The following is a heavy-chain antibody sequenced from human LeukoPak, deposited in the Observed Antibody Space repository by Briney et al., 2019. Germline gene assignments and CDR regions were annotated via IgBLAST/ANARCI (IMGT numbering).Heavy chain of an antibody. Sequence: PSETLSLTCIVSGDSINTSSSYWAWIRQPPGKGLEWIATIYYGGSTYHNPSLKSRVSISIDTSKNQFSLRMSSVTAADTAVYYCARSLYFYDSSGFSFWGQGNLVTVSS. CDR3: ARSLYFYDSSGFSF. D-gene: IGHD3-22*01. V-gene: IGHV4-39*07. J-gene: IGHJ4*02. CDR1: GDSINTSSSY. CDR2: IYYGGST.